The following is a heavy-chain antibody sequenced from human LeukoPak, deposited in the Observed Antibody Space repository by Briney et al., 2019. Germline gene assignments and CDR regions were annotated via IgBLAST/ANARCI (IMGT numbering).Heavy chain of an antibody. CDR3: ARGLRSSGWYGFDP. J-gene: IGHJ5*02. CDR2: IYHSGST. D-gene: IGHD6-19*01. CDR1: GGSISSGGYS. Sequence: SETLSLTCAVSGGSISSGGYSWRWIRQPPGKGLEWIGYIYHSGSTYYNPSLKSRVTISVDRSKNQFSLKLSSVTAADTAVYYCARGLRSSGWYGFDPWGQGTLVTVSS. V-gene: IGHV4-30-2*01.